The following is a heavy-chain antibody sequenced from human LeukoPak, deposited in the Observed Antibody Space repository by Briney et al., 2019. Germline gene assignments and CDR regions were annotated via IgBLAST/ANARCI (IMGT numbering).Heavy chain of an antibody. CDR1: GFTFSSYA. Sequence: GGPLRLSCAASGFTFSSYAMSWVRQAPGKGLEWVSSISGSGGSTYYADSVKGRFTISRDNSKNTLYLQMNSLRAEDTAVYYCAKDHSGWYDKWFDPWGQGTLVTVSS. CDR2: ISGSGGST. CDR3: AKDHSGWYDKWFDP. V-gene: IGHV3-23*01. J-gene: IGHJ5*02. D-gene: IGHD6-19*01.